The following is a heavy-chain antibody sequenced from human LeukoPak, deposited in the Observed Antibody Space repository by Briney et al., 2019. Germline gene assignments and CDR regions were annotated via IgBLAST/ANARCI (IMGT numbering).Heavy chain of an antibody. J-gene: IGHJ4*02. CDR2: IKPDGSEK. CDR3: ARDPSRGYNYGYGDY. CDR1: GLTFTDFW. Sequence: GGSLRLSCAASGLTFTDFWMNWVRQAPGRGLEWVANIKPDGSEKYYVDSVKGRFTIARDNAENSLYLQMNSLRAEDTAVYYCARDPSRGYNYGYGDYWGQGTLVIVSS. V-gene: IGHV3-7*01. D-gene: IGHD5-18*01.